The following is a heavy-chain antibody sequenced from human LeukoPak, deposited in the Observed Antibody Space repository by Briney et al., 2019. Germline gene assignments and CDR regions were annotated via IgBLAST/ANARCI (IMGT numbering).Heavy chain of an antibody. CDR3: ARIGSDSSGCLDH. V-gene: IGHV3-7*01. J-gene: IGHJ4*02. D-gene: IGHD3-22*01. CDR1: GFTFSRNW. CDR2: IKQDGSEK. Sequence: GGSLRLSCATSGFTFSRNWMSWVRQAPGKGLEWVAHIKQDGSEKYYVHSVKGRFTISRDNAKDSLYLQMHSLRAEDTAVYYCARIGSDSSGCLDHWGQGTLVTVSS.